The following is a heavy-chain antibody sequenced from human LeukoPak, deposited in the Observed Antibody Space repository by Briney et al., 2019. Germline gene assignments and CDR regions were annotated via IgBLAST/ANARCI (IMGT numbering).Heavy chain of an antibody. CDR3: ARCNPTHYFYYDSSGPSDY. V-gene: IGHV1-8*01. CDR2: MNPNSGNT. Sequence: GASVKVSCKASGYTFTSYDINWVRQATGQGLEWMGWMNPNSGNTGYAQKFQGRVTMTRNTSISTAYMELSSLRSEDTAVYYCARCNPTHYFYYDSSGPSDYWGQGTLVTVSS. D-gene: IGHD3-22*01. J-gene: IGHJ4*02. CDR1: GYTFTSYD.